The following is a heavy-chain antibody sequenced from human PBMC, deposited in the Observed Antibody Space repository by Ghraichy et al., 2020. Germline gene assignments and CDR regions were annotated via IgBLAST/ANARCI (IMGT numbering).Heavy chain of an antibody. Sequence: GGSLRLSCAASGFTFSSYGMHWVRQAPGKGLEWVSFIRYDGSNKYYADSVKGRFTISRDNSKNTLYLQMNSLRAEDTAVYYCAKGCIVGATRDFDYWGQGTLVTVSS. CDR1: GFTFSSYG. CDR3: AKGCIVGATRDFDY. CDR2: IRYDGSNK. V-gene: IGHV3-30*02. J-gene: IGHJ4*02. D-gene: IGHD1-26*01.